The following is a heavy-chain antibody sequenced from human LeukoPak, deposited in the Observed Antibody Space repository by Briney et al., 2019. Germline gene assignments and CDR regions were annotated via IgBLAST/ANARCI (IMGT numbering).Heavy chain of an antibody. CDR3: AKGGCSSTSCYGTFDY. CDR2: ISGSGGST. V-gene: IGHV3-23*01. CDR1: GFTFISYA. Sequence: PGGSLRLSCAASGFTFISYAMSWVRQAPGKGLEWVSAISGSGGSTYYADSVKGRFTISRDNSKNTLYLQMNSLRAEDTAVYYCAKGGCSSTSCYGTFDYWGHGTLVTVSS. D-gene: IGHD2-2*01. J-gene: IGHJ4*01.